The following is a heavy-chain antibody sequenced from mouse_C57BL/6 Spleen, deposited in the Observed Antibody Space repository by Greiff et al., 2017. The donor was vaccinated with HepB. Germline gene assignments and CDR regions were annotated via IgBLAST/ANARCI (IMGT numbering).Heavy chain of an antibody. CDR1: GFTFSDYG. Sequence: EVHLVESGGGLVKPGGSLKLSCAASGFTFSDYGMHWVRQAPEKGLEWVAYISSGSSTIYYADTVKGRFTISRDNAKNTLFLQMTSLRSEDTAMYDCARNDYDYYYAMDYWGQGTSVTVSS. D-gene: IGHD2-4*01. CDR2: ISSGSSTI. V-gene: IGHV5-17*01. J-gene: IGHJ4*01. CDR3: ARNDYDYYYAMDY.